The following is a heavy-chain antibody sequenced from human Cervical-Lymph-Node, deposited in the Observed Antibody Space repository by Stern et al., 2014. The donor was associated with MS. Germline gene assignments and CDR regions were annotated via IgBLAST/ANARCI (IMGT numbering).Heavy chain of an antibody. Sequence: EMQLVESGGGLVKPGGSLRLSCAASGFTFSSYSMNWVRQAPGQGLEWVASISRGGSYIYYAESLKDRFTIYRDNDKNSLYLQMNSLRAEDTAVYYCARGRGGIYRYYFDYWGQGTLVTVSS. CDR3: ARGRGGIYRYYFDY. V-gene: IGHV3-21*01. CDR1: GFTFSSYS. CDR2: ISRGGSYI. J-gene: IGHJ4*02. D-gene: IGHD4-23*01.